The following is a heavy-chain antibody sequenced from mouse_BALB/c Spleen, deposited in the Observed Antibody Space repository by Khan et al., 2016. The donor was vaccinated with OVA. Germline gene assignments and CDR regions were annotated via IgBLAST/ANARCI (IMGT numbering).Heavy chain of an antibody. D-gene: IGHD1-2*01. Sequence: EVKLLESGPGLVKPSQSLSLTCTVTGYSITSGYGWNWIRQFPGNKLEWMGYISYSGSTNYNPSLKSRISITRDTSKNQFFLQLKSGTTADTATYYCARTARIKYWGQGTTLTVSS. CDR3: ARTARIKY. J-gene: IGHJ2*01. V-gene: IGHV3-2*02. CDR2: ISYSGST. CDR1: GYSITSGYG.